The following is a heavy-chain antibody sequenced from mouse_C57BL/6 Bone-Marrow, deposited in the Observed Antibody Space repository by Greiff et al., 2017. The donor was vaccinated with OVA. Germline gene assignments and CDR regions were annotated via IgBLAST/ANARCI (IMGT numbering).Heavy chain of an antibody. CDR3: ARKDWYFDV. J-gene: IGHJ1*03. CDR2: IDPANGNT. Sequence: VHVKQSVAELVRPGASVKLSCTASGFNIKNPYMHWVKQRPEQGLEWIGRIDPANGNTKYAPKFQGKATITADTSSNTAYLQLSSLTSEDTAIYYCARKDWYFDVWGTGTTVTVSS. V-gene: IGHV14-3*01. CDR1: GFNIKNPY.